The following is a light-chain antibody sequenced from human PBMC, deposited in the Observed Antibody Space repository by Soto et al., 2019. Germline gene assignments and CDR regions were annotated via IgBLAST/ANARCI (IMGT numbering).Light chain of an antibody. CDR3: QPYNSYAEA. V-gene: IGKV1-5*03. Sequence: DIQMTQSPSTLSGSVGDRVTITCRASQTISSWLAWYQQKPGKAPKLLIYKASTLKSGVPSRFSGSGSGTEFTLTISSLQPDDFATDYCQPYNSYAEAFGQGTKVELK. CDR1: QTISSW. J-gene: IGKJ1*01. CDR2: KAS.